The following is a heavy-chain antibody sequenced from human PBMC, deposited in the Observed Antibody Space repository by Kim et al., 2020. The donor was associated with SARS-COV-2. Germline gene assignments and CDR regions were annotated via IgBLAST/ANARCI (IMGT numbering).Heavy chain of an antibody. V-gene: IGHV3-7*01. CDR1: GFTFSSYW. D-gene: IGHD6-13*01. J-gene: IGHJ6*02. Sequence: GGSLRLSCAASGFTFSSYWMSWVRQAPGKGLEWVANIKQDGSEKYYVDSVKGRFTISRDNAKNSLYLQMNSLRAEDTAVYYCARDKAGPYYYYYYGMDVWGQGTTVTVSS. CDR3: ARDKAGPYYYYYYGMDV. CDR2: IKQDGSEK.